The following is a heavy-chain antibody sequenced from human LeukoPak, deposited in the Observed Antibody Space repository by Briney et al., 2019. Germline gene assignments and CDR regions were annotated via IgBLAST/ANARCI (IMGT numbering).Heavy chain of an antibody. V-gene: IGHV1-69*02. D-gene: IGHD3-16*02. Sequence: SVKVSCKASGGTFSSYTISWVRQAPGQGLEWMGRIIPILGIANYAQKFQGRVTITADTSTSTAYMELRSLRSDDTAVYYCAVGFYDYVWGSYPSRSRFDYWGQGTLVTVSS. CDR3: AVGFYDYVWGSYPSRSRFDY. CDR2: IIPILGIA. CDR1: GGTFSSYT. J-gene: IGHJ4*02.